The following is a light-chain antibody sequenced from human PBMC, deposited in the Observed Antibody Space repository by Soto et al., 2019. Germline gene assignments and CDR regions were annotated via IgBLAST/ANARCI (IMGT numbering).Light chain of an antibody. CDR2: DAS. Sequence: EIMLTQSPATLSLSPGERATLSCRASQSLSTYLAWYQQKPARDPSLLIYDASTRATGIPARFSGSGSGTDFTLTISSLEPEDFAVYYCQQRSSSPLTFGGGTKVEIK. V-gene: IGKV3-11*01. CDR1: QSLSTY. J-gene: IGKJ4*01. CDR3: QQRSSSPLT.